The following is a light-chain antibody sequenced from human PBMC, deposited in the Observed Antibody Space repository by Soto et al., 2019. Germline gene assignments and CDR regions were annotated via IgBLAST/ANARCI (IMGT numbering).Light chain of an antibody. CDR3: SSYTSSSSPVV. Sequence: QSALTQPASVSGSPGQSITISCTGTSSDVGGYHYVSWYQQHPGKAPKLMIYEVTNRPSGVSNRFSGSKSDNTASLTISGLQAEDEADYYCSSYTSSSSPVVFGGGTKLTVL. CDR1: SSDVGGYHY. CDR2: EVT. V-gene: IGLV2-14*01. J-gene: IGLJ2*01.